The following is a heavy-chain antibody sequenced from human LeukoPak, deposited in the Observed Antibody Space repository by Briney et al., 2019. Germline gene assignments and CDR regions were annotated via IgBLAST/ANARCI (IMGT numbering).Heavy chain of an antibody. CDR1: GGSFRAYY. CDR3: ARGPRGTVGY. Sequence: SETLSLTCAVYGGSFRAYYRSWIRQPPGKALEWIVEIDHSGSSTYNPSLESRVTISIDASKNQFSLKLRSVTAADTAVYYCARGPRGTVGYWGQGTLVTVSS. V-gene: IGHV4-34*01. D-gene: IGHD1-26*01. CDR2: IDHSGSS. J-gene: IGHJ4*02.